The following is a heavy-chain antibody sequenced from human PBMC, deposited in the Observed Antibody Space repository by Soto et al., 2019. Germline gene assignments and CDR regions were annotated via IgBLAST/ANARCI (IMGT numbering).Heavy chain of an antibody. CDR2: IYYSGST. V-gene: IGHV4-31*03. J-gene: IGHJ3*02. D-gene: IGHD1-26*01. CDR1: GGSISSGGYY. Sequence: SETLSLTCTVSGGSISSGGYYWSWIGQHPGKGLEWIGYIYYSGSTYYNPSLKSRVTISVDTSKNQFSLKLSSVTAADTAVYYCARARWELRDAFDIWGQGTMVTVSS. CDR3: ARARWELRDAFDI.